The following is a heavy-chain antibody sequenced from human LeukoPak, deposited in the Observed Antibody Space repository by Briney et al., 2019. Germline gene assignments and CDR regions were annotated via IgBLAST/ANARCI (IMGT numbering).Heavy chain of an antibody. CDR3: ARDSKWAFDI. V-gene: IGHV6-1*01. J-gene: IGHJ3*02. D-gene: IGHD2-8*01. Sequence: SPTLSLTCALSGDSVSTNSAAWNSVRQSPSRGLEWLRRTYYRSKWYNEYAVSVKSRISINPDTSKNQFSLQLNSVTPGDTAVYYCARDSKWAFDIWGQGTMVTVSS. CDR1: GDSVSTNSAA. CDR2: TYYRSKWYN.